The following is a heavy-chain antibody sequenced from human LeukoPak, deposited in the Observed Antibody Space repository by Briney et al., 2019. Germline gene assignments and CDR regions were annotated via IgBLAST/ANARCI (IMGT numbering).Heavy chain of an antibody. V-gene: IGHV4-59*01. D-gene: IGHD3-10*01. CDR2: IYYSGST. Sequence: ETLSLTCTVSGGSISSYYWSWIRQPPGKGLEWIGYIYYSGSTNYNPSLKSRVTISVDTSKNQFSLKLSSVTAADTAVYYCARRYGSGSYYYYYYMDVWGKGTTVTVSS. CDR3: ARRYGSGSYYYYYYMDV. J-gene: IGHJ6*03. CDR1: GGSISSYY.